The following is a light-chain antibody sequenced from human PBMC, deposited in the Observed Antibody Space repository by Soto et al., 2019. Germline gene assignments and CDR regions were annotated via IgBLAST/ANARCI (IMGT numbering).Light chain of an antibody. CDR1: QSVNGN. V-gene: IGKV3D-15*01. CDR2: GAS. CDR3: QQYNKWPRT. J-gene: IGKJ1*01. Sequence: EIVLTQSPGTLSVSPGERATLSCRASQSVNGNLAWYQQKPGQAPRLLIYGASARATGIPAKFSGSGSGTEFTLTISSLQSEDFAVYYCQQYNKWPRTFGQGTKVDNK.